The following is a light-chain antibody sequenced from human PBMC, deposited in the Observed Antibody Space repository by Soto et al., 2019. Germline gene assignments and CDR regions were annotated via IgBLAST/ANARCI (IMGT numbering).Light chain of an antibody. V-gene: IGKV1-5*03. Sequence: DIQMTQSPSTLSASVGDRVTSSCRASQSISSWVAWYQQKTGKGPKIMIYKESHLESGVPSRFSGSGSGTEFTLTIRSLQPGDLATYYCKHYNTYPWTFGNGTKVDIK. CDR2: KES. J-gene: IGKJ1*01. CDR3: KHYNTYPWT. CDR1: QSISSW.